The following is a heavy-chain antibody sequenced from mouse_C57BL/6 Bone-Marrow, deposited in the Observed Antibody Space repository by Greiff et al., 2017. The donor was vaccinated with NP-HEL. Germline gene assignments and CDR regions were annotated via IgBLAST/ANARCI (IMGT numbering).Heavy chain of an antibody. Sequence: QVQLQQPGAELVKPGASVKLSCKASGYTFTSYWMQWVKQRPGQGLEWIGEIDPSDSYTNYNQKFKGKATLTVDTSSSTAYMQLSSLTSEDSAVHYCARGIPNYYGSSYDAMDYWGQGTSVTVSS. V-gene: IGHV1-50*01. D-gene: IGHD1-1*01. J-gene: IGHJ4*01. CDR2: IDPSDSYT. CDR1: GYTFTSYW. CDR3: ARGIPNYYGSSYDAMDY.